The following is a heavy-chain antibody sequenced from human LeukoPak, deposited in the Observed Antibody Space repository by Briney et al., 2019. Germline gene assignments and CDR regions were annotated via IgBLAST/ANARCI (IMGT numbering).Heavy chain of an antibody. CDR2: ITSSSSYM. Sequence: VGSLRLSCAASVFTFSSYSMYWVRQAPGKGPEWVSSITSSSSYMYYADSVKGRFTISRDNAKNSLYLQMNSLRAEDTAVYYCVRPVATSGYLLPLDYWGQGTLVTVSS. V-gene: IGHV3-21*01. J-gene: IGHJ4*02. D-gene: IGHD3-22*01. CDR3: VRPVATSGYLLPLDY. CDR1: VFTFSSYS.